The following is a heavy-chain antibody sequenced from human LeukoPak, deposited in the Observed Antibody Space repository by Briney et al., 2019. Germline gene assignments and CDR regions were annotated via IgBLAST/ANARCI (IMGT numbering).Heavy chain of an antibody. CDR2: IYYSGST. Sequence: SETLSLTCTVSGGSISSYYWSWIRQPPGKGLEWIGYIYYSGSTNYNPSLKSRVTISVDTSKNQFSLKLSSVTAADTAVYYCARGTKDAQWYSSSWYGAIWFDPWGQGTLVTVSS. CDR3: ARGTKDAQWYSSSWYGAIWFDP. V-gene: IGHV4-59*01. J-gene: IGHJ5*02. CDR1: GGSISSYY. D-gene: IGHD6-13*01.